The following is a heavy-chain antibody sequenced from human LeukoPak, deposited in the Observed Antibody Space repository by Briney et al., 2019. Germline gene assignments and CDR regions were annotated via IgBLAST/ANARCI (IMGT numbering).Heavy chain of an antibody. Sequence: PGGSLRLSCAASGFTFSSYAMSWVRQAPGKGLEWVAIISSDGSRKDFANSVKGRLTISRDNSKNTLYLQMNSVRAEDTAVYYCAKGGWEMATYYFDHWGQGTLVTVSS. V-gene: IGHV3-30*18. D-gene: IGHD5-24*01. CDR2: ISSDGSRK. CDR3: AKGGWEMATYYFDH. J-gene: IGHJ4*02. CDR1: GFTFSSYA.